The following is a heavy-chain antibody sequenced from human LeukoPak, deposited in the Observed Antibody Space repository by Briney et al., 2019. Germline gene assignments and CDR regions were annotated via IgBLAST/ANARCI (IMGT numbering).Heavy chain of an antibody. J-gene: IGHJ4*02. CDR1: GFTVSTNY. CDR3: ARVEAAAGTGSLDS. V-gene: IGHV3-53*01. Sequence: GGSLRLSCAASGFTVSTNYMSWVRQAPGKGLEWVSVIYSGSNTYYADSVKGRFTISRDSSRNTLYLQMNTLRAEDTAVYYCARVEAAAGTGSLDSWGQGTLVTVSS. D-gene: IGHD6-13*01. CDR2: IYSGSNT.